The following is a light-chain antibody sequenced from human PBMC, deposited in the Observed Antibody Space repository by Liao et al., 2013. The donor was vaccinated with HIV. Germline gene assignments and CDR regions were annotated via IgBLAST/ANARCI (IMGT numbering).Light chain of an antibody. Sequence: SYELTQPPSVSVAPGKTARITCGGNNIGSKSVHWYQQKPGQAPVLVIYYDSDRPSGIPERFSGSNSGNTATLTISGTQAVDEADYFCLAWDGDTAVFGTGTRVTVL. CDR1: NIGSKS. J-gene: IGLJ1*01. CDR3: LAWDGDTAV. CDR2: YDS. V-gene: IGLV3-21*01.